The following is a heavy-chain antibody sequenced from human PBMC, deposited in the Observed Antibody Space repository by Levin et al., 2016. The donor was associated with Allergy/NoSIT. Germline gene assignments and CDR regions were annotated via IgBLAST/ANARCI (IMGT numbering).Heavy chain of an antibody. V-gene: IGHV3-21*01. D-gene: IGHD1-20*01. Sequence: WIRQPPGKGLEWVSSISSSSSYIYYADSVKGRFTISRDNAKNSLYLQMNSLRAEDTAVYYCARVEYNWNDEEIKGAFDIWGQGTMVTVSS. J-gene: IGHJ3*02. CDR3: ARVEYNWNDEEIKGAFDI. CDR2: ISSSSSYI.